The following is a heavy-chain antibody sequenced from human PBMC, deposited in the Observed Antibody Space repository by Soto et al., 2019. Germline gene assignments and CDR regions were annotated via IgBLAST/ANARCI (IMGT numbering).Heavy chain of an antibody. CDR1: GFTFSSYA. D-gene: IGHD6-19*01. Sequence: EVQLLESGGGLVQPGGSLRLSCAASGFTFSSYAMSWVRQAPGKGLEWVSAISGSGGSAYYADSVKGRFTISRDNSRNTLYLQMNSLRAADTAVYYCAKDLAVDGMRGDAFDIWGQGTMVTVSS. V-gene: IGHV3-23*01. CDR3: AKDLAVDGMRGDAFDI. CDR2: ISGSGGSA. J-gene: IGHJ3*02.